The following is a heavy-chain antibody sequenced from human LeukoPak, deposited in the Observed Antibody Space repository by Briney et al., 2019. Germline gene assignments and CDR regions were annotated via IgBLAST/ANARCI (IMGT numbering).Heavy chain of an antibody. CDR2: IYYSGST. J-gene: IGHJ5*02. D-gene: IGHD6-19*01. V-gene: IGHV4-31*03. CDR1: GGSISSGGYY. Sequence: SETLSLTCTVPGGSISSGGYYWSWIRQHPGKGLEWIGYIYYSGSTYYNPSLKSRVTISVDTSKNQFSLKLSSVTAADTAVYYCARVPSAVADNWFDPWGQGTLVTVSS. CDR3: ARVPSAVADNWFDP.